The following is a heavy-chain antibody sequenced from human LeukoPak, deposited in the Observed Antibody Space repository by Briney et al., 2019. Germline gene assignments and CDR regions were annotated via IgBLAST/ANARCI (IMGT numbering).Heavy chain of an antibody. Sequence: GGSLRLSCAASRFTFSSYAMSWVRQAPGKGLEWVSAISGSGGSTYYADSVKGRFTISRDNSKNTLYLQMNSLRAEDTAVYYCAKAPDSSGWYGGWFDPWGQGTLVTVSS. J-gene: IGHJ5*02. CDR1: RFTFSSYA. CDR3: AKAPDSSGWYGGWFDP. CDR2: ISGSGGST. V-gene: IGHV3-23*01. D-gene: IGHD6-19*01.